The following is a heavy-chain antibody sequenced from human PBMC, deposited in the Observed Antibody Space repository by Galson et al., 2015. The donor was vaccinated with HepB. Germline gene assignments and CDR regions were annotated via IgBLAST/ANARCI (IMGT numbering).Heavy chain of an antibody. CDR3: AKEAYFDWLWPGEAPASYGMDV. CDR2: ISYDGSNK. Sequence: SLRLSCAASGFTFSSYGMHWVRQAPGKGLEWVAVISYDGSNKYYADSVKGRFTISRDNSKNTLYLQMNSLRAEDTAVYYCAKEAYFDWLWPGEAPASYGMDVWGQGTTVTVSS. J-gene: IGHJ6*02. V-gene: IGHV3-30*18. CDR1: GFTFSSYG. D-gene: IGHD3-9*01.